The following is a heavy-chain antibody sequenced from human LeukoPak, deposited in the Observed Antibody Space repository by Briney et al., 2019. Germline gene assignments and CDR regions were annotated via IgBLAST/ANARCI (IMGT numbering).Heavy chain of an antibody. J-gene: IGHJ6*03. V-gene: IGHV5-51*01. D-gene: IGHD6-19*01. Sequence: GESLKISCKGSGYSFTSYWNGWVRQMPGKGLEWMGIIYPGDSDTRYSPSFQGQVTISADKSISTAYLQWISLKASDTAMYYCARHRDSSGRGDYYYYMDVWGKGTTVTVSS. CDR2: IYPGDSDT. CDR1: GYSFTSYW. CDR3: ARHRDSSGRGDYYYYMDV.